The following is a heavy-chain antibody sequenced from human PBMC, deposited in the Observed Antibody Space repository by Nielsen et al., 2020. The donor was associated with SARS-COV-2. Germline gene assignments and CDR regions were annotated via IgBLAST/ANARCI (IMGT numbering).Heavy chain of an antibody. CDR3: ARDQPLHADYYYYGMDV. CDR1: GFTFSSYG. CDR2: IKQDGSEK. J-gene: IGHJ6*02. V-gene: IGHV3-7*01. Sequence: GESLKISCAASGFTFSSYGMHWVRQAPGKGLEWVANIKQDGSEKYYVDSVKGRFTISRDNAKNSLYLQMNSLRAEDTAVYYCARDQPLHADYYYYGMDVWGQGTTVTVSS.